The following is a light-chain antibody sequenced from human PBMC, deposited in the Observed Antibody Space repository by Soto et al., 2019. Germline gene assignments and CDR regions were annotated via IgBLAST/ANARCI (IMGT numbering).Light chain of an antibody. V-gene: IGKV3-20*01. J-gene: IGKJ4*01. Sequence: EIVMTQSPATLSVSPGERATLSCRASQSVSSNLAWYQQKSGQAPRLLIYGASSRATGIPDRFSGSGSGTDFTLTISRLEPEDFAVYYCQQYGYSLTFGGGTKVDIK. CDR1: QSVSSN. CDR2: GAS. CDR3: QQYGYSLT.